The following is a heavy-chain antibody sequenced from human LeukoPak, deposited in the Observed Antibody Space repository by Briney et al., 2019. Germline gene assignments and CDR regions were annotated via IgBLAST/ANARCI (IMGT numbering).Heavy chain of an antibody. CDR2: IYYSGST. J-gene: IGHJ6*02. CDR3: AGTGEDYYYGMDV. V-gene: IGHV4-59*01. CDR1: GGSISSYY. Sequence: SETLSLTCTVSGGSISSYYWSWVRQPPGKGLEWIGYIYYSGSTNYNPSLKSRVTISVDTSKNQFSLKLSSVTAADTAVYYCAGTGEDYYYGMDVWGQGNTVTASS. D-gene: IGHD7-27*01.